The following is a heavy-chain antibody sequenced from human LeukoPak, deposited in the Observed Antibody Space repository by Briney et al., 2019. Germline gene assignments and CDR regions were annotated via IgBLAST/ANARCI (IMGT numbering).Heavy chain of an antibody. CDR1: GGSISSSYW. Sequence: SGTLSLTCAVSGGSISSSYWWSWVRQPPGKGLEWIGEIDHSGSTNYNPSLKSRVTISVDKSKNQFSLKLSSVTAADTAVYYCGRVNLTVVVSWFAPGGKGPLVTVSS. CDR2: IDHSGST. J-gene: IGHJ5*02. D-gene: IGHD3-22*01. CDR3: GRVNLTVVVSWFAP. V-gene: IGHV4-4*02.